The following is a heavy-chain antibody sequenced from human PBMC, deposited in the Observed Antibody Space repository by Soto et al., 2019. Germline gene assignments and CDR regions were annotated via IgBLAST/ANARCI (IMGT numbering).Heavy chain of an antibody. CDR3: ARSVFP. CDR2: IYYIGST. V-gene: IGHV4-31*03. Sequence: QVQLQESGPGLVKPSETLSLTCTVSGGSIRSGGYYWSWIRQHPGKGLEWIGYIYYIGSTYYNPSLERRVTISVDTSKNQFSLRLTSVTAADTAVYYCARSVFPWGQGTLVTVSS. J-gene: IGHJ5*02. CDR1: GGSIRSGGYY.